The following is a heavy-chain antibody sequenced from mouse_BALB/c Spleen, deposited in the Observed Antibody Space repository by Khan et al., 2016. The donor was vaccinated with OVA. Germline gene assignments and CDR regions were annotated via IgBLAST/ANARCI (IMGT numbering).Heavy chain of an antibody. CDR3: ARGGGGDRFDY. J-gene: IGHJ3*01. CDR1: DYRFTDFT. CDR2: ISTYYGEA. Sequence: QVQLQQSGAELVRPGVSVKISCKGSDYRFTDFTMHWVKQSHAKGLEWIGDISTYYGEADYNQKFKGKATMTVDKSSSTAYLQLNRLTSEDSAIYYCARGGGGDRFDYWGQGTMVTVSA. V-gene: IGHV1S137*01.